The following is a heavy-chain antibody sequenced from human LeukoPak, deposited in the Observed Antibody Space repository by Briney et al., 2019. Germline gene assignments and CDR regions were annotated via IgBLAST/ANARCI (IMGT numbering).Heavy chain of an antibody. CDR2: IYTSGST. J-gene: IGHJ4*02. CDR1: GGSISSYY. Sequence: SETLSLTCTVSGGSISSYYWSRIRQPAGKGLEWIGRIYTSGSTNYNPSLKSRVTMSVDTSKNQFSLKLSSVTAADTAVYYCARDAAYYDFWSGYADYWGQGTLVTVSS. V-gene: IGHV4-4*07. CDR3: ARDAAYYDFWSGYADY. D-gene: IGHD3-3*01.